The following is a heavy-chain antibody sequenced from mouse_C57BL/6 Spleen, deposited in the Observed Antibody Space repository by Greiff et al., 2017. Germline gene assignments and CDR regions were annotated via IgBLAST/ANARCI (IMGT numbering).Heavy chain of an antibody. D-gene: IGHD2-4*01. CDR2: IDPSDSET. Sequence: VQLKQPGAELVRPGSSVKLSCKASGYTFTSYWMHWVKQRPIQGLEWIGNIDPSDSETHYNQKFKDKATLTVDKSSSTAYMQLSSLTSEDSAVYYCARDDYDWYFDVWGTGTTVTVSS. CDR3: ARDDYDWYFDV. V-gene: IGHV1-52*01. CDR1: GYTFTSYW. J-gene: IGHJ1*03.